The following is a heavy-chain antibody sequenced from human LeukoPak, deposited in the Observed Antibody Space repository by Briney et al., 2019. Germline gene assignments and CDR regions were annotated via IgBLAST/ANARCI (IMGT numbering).Heavy chain of an antibody. CDR3: ARQDYYDSSGYYRY. CDR1: GGSISSSSYY. D-gene: IGHD3-22*01. Sequence: SETLSLTCTVSGGSISSSSYYWGWIRQPPGKGLEWIGSIYYSGSTYYNPSLKIRVTISVDTSKNQFSLKLSSVTAADTAVYYCARQDYYDSSGYYRYWGQGTLVTVSS. CDR2: IYYSGST. J-gene: IGHJ4*02. V-gene: IGHV4-39*01.